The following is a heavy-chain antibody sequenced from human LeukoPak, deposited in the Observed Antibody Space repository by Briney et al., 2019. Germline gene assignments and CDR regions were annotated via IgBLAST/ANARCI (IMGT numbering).Heavy chain of an antibody. V-gene: IGHV4-59*01. CDR2: IYSSGST. J-gene: IGHJ4*02. D-gene: IGHD6-19*01. CDR1: GGSISSYY. Sequence: KPSETLSLTCGVSGGSISSYYWSWIRQAPGKGLEWIGYIYSSGSTNCNPSLKGRLTISVDTSKNHFSLRLRSVTAADTAVYYCAKDKYSSGWSPFDYWGQGTLVTVSS. CDR3: AKDKYSSGWSPFDY.